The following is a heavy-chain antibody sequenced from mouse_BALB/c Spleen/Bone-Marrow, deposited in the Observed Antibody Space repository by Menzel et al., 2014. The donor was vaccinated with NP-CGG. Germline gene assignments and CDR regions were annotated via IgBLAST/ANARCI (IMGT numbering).Heavy chain of an antibody. CDR2: ILPGSGST. Sequence: VKLMESGAELMKPGASVKISCKATGYTFSSYWTEWVKQRPGHGLEWIGEILPGSGSTNYNEKFKGKATFTADTSSNTAYMQLSSLTSEDSTVYYCASFYGRFAYWGQGTLVTVSA. J-gene: IGHJ3*01. CDR1: GYTFSSYW. D-gene: IGHD1-1*02. CDR3: ASFYGRFAY. V-gene: IGHV1-9*01.